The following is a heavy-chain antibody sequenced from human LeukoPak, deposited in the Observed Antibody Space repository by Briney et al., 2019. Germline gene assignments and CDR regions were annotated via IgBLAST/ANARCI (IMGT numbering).Heavy chain of an antibody. J-gene: IGHJ4*02. CDR2: IIPIPGMA. V-gene: IGHV1-69*04. Sequence: SVKVSCKASGGTFSFYAINWVRQAPGQGLEWMGRIIPIPGMANYAQKFHGRVTITADSSTSTAYMEVSSLRSEDTAVYYCARGVVVARGLMAYFDYWGQGTLVTVSS. D-gene: IGHD3-10*01. CDR1: GGTFSFYA. CDR3: ARGVVVARGLMAYFDY.